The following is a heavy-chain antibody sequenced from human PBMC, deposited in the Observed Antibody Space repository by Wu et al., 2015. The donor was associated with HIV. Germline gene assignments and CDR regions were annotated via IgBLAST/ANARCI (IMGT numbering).Heavy chain of an antibody. V-gene: IGHV1-69*13. J-gene: IGHJ5*02. CDR1: GGTFSSYA. CDR3: ARGGPTYYYGSGSYYNYWFDP. D-gene: IGHD3-10*01. Sequence: QVQLVQSGAEVKKPGSSVKVSCKASGGTFSSYAISWVRQAPGQGLEWMGRIIPIFGTANYAQKFQGRVTITADESTSTAYMELSSLRSEDTAVYYCARGGPTYYYGSGSYYNYWFDPWGQGTLVTVSS. CDR2: IIPIFGTA.